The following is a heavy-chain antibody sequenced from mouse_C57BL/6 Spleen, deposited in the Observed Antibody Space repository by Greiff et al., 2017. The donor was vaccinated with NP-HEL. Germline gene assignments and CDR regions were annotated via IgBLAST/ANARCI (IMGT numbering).Heavy chain of an antibody. Sequence: DVMLVESGGDLVKPGGSLKLSCAASGFTFSSYGMSWFRQTPDKRLEWVATISSGGSYTYYPDSVKGRFTISRDNAKNTLYLQMSSLKAEDTAMYYCARLGYGSSPAWFAYWGQGTLVTVSA. CDR3: ARLGYGSSPAWFAY. CDR2: ISSGGSYT. CDR1: GFTFSSYG. D-gene: IGHD1-1*01. J-gene: IGHJ3*01. V-gene: IGHV5-6*02.